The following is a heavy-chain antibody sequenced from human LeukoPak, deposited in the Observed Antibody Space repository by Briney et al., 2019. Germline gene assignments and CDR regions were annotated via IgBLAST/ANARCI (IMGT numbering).Heavy chain of an antibody. V-gene: IGHV1-18*01. CDR3: ARVRSYCSSTSCYSFDY. Sequence: PGGSVKVSCKASGYTFTSYGTSWVRQAPRQGLEWMGWISAYNGNTNYAQKLQGRVTMTTDTSTSTAYKELRSLRSADTAVYYCARVRSYCSSTSCYSFDYWGQGTLVTVSS. CDR2: ISAYNGNT. J-gene: IGHJ4*02. D-gene: IGHD2-2*01. CDR1: GYTFTSYG.